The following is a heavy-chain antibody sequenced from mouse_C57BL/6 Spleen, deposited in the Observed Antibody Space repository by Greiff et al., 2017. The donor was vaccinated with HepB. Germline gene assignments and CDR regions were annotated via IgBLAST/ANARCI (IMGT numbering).Heavy chain of an antibody. D-gene: IGHD1-1*01. CDR2: INPGSGGT. CDR3: ARGEAVVVDWYFDV. J-gene: IGHJ1*03. CDR1: GYAFTNYL. Sequence: VQLQESGAELVRPGTSVKVSCKASGYAFTNYLIEWVKQRPGQGLEWIGVINPGSGGTNYNEKFKGKATLTADKSSSTAYMQLSSLTSEDSAVYFCARGEAVVVDWYFDVWGTGTTVTVSS. V-gene: IGHV1-54*01.